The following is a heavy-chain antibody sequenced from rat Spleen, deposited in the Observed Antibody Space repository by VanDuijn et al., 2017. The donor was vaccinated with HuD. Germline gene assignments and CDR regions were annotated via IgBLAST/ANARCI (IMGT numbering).Heavy chain of an antibody. CDR1: GFSFRDYA. CDR2: ISYDGTAT. Sequence: EVQLVESGGGLVQPGRSLKLSCAASGFSFRDYAMAWVRQAPKKGLEWVASISYDGTATYYRDSVKGRFTLSRDNAKSTLYLQMGSLRSEDTATYYCARRHYGYTDYFDYWGQGVMVTVSS. CDR3: ARRHYGYTDYFDY. J-gene: IGHJ2*01. D-gene: IGHD1-11*01. V-gene: IGHV5-17*01.